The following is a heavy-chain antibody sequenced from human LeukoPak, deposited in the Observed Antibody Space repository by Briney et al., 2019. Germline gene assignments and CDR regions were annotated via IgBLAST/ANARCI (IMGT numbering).Heavy chain of an antibody. CDR1: GFSFSTYV. CDR2: VSGSGDST. J-gene: IGHJ5*02. V-gene: IGHV3-23*01. Sequence: GGSLRLSCAASGFSFSTYVMSWVRQAPGKGLEWVSAVSGSGDSTYYADSVKGRFTISRDNSKNTLYLQMNSLRAEDTAVYYCAQPHDDYGSGSDINWFDPWGQGTLVTVSS. D-gene: IGHD3-10*01. CDR3: AQPHDDYGSGSDINWFDP.